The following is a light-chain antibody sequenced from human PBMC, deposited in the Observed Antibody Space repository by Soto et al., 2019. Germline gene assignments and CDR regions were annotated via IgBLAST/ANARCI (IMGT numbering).Light chain of an antibody. Sequence: QSVLTQPASVSGSPGQSITISCTGTSSDVGGYNYVSWYQHHPGKVPQLMIYDVSNRPSGVSNRFSGSKSGNTASLTTSRLQAEDEADYYCYSYTSSNTYVFGTGTKVTVL. CDR2: DVS. CDR3: YSYTSSNTYV. J-gene: IGLJ1*01. V-gene: IGLV2-14*03. CDR1: SSDVGGYNY.